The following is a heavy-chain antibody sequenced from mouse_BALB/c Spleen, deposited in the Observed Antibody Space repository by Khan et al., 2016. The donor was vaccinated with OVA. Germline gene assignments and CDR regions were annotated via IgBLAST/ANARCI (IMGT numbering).Heavy chain of an antibody. Sequence: QVQLQQSGPELVKPGASVKMSCTASGYKFTDYVISWVKQRTGQGLEWIGDIYPGSGTTYYNERFEGKATLTADKTSNTAYMQFRSLSAEDSAVYFCASSEGNDGAQFVCWEQGTLVTVS. V-gene: IGHV1-81*01. D-gene: IGHD2-12*01. CDR1: GYKFTDYV. CDR3: ASSEGNDGAQFVC. CDR2: IYPGSGTT. J-gene: IGHJ3*01.